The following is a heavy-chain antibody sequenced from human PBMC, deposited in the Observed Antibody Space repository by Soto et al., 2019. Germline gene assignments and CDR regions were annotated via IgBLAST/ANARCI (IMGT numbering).Heavy chain of an antibody. D-gene: IGHD5-12*01. CDR3: ARDPGGYSGYARLDP. J-gene: IGHJ5*02. CDR2: ISSSSSYI. CDR1: GFTFSSYS. Sequence: GGSLRLSCAASGFTFSSYSMNWVRQAPGKGLEWVSSISSSSSYIYYADSVKGRFTISRDNAKNSLYLQMNSLRAEDTAVYYCARDPGGYSGYARLDPWGQGTLVTVSS. V-gene: IGHV3-21*01.